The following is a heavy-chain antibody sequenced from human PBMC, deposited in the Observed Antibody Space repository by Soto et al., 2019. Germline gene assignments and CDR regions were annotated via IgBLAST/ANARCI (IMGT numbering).Heavy chain of an antibody. CDR1: GYSFTNYL. J-gene: IGHJ4*02. CDR3: AREGITMVRGVITRTYYFDY. CDR2: IYPGDSDT. V-gene: IGHV5-51*01. D-gene: IGHD3-10*01. Sequence: GESLKISCKGSGYSFTNYLIAWVRQMPGKGLEWMGIIYPGDSDTRYSPSFQGQVTISADKSISTAYLQWSSLKASDTAMYYCAREGITMVRGVITRTYYFDYWGQGTLVTVSS.